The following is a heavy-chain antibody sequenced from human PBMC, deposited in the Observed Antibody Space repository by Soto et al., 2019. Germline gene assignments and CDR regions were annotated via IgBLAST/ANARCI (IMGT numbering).Heavy chain of an antibody. CDR1: GFTFTNAW. CDR2: IKPNTDGGTA. J-gene: IGHJ5*02. D-gene: IGHD6-19*01. Sequence: EVQLVESGGDLVKPGGSLRLSCAASGFTFTNAWMSWVRQAPGKGLECVGRIKPNTDGGTADYAAPVKDRFTISRDDSMTTLYLQMNSLKTEDTAVYYCATYGSGDHGAWGQGTLVTVSS. V-gene: IGHV3-15*01. CDR3: ATYGSGDHGA.